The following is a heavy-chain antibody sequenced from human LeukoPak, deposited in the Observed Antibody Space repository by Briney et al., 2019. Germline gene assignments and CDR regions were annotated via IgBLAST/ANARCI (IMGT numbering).Heavy chain of an antibody. D-gene: IGHD3-3*01. CDR3: AGEVFKVPDAFDI. J-gene: IGHJ3*02. Sequence: ASVKVSCKASGYTFTSYYMHWVRQAPGQGLEWMGIINPSGGSTSYAQKFQGRVTMTRDTSTSTVYMELSSLRSEDTAVYYCAGEVFKVPDAFDIWGQGTMVTVSS. CDR2: INPSGGST. V-gene: IGHV1-46*01. CDR1: GYTFTSYY.